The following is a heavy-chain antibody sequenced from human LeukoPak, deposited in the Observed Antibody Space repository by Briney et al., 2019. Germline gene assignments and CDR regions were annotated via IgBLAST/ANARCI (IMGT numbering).Heavy chain of an antibody. D-gene: IGHD3-9*01. J-gene: IGHJ5*02. Sequence: SVKVSCKASGGIFSSSAISWVRQAPGQGLEWMGGIIPIFGTTNYAQKFQGRVTITTDESTGTAYMELSSLRSEDTAVYYCARLKVLRYFDLFDPWGQGTLVTVSS. V-gene: IGHV1-69*05. CDR2: IIPIFGTT. CDR1: GGIFSSSA. CDR3: ARLKVLRYFDLFDP.